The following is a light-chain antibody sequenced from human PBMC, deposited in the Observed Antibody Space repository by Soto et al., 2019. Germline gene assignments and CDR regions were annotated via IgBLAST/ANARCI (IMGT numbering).Light chain of an antibody. Sequence: QLVLTQSSSASASLGSSVKLTCTLSSGHSSYIIAWHQQQPGKAPRYLMKLDGSGSYNKGSGVPDRFSGSSSGADRYLTISNLQSEDEADYYGETWDRNTRVFGGGTKLTVL. CDR3: ETWDRNTRV. V-gene: IGLV4-60*03. CDR1: SGHSSYI. J-gene: IGLJ2*01. CDR2: LDGSGSY.